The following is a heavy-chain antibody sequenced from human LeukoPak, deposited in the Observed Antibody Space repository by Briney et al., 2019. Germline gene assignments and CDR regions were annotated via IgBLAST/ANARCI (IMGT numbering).Heavy chain of an antibody. CDR3: ARDYRNNWFDP. Sequence: PSGTLSLTCAVSGGSIKSNNWWSWVRQPPGKGLEWIGYIYYGGSTNYNPSLKSRVTISVDTSKNQFPLKLSSVTAADTAVYYCARDYRNNWFDPWGQGTLVTVSS. J-gene: IGHJ5*02. D-gene: IGHD1-26*01. CDR2: IYYGGST. CDR1: GGSIKSNNW. V-gene: IGHV4-4*02.